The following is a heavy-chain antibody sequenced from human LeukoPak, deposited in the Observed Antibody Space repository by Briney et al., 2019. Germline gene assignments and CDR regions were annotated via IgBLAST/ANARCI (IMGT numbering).Heavy chain of an antibody. CDR1: GYTFTSYA. CDR3: AGTYDSSGYYTPPFDY. D-gene: IGHD3-22*01. V-gene: IGHV1-3*01. J-gene: IGHJ4*02. CDR2: INAGNGNT. Sequence: ASVKVSCKASGYTFTSYAMHWVRQAPGQRLEWMGWINAGNGNTKYSQKFQGRVTITRDTSASTAYMELSSLRSEDTAVYYCAGTYDSSGYYTPPFDYWGQGTLVTVSS.